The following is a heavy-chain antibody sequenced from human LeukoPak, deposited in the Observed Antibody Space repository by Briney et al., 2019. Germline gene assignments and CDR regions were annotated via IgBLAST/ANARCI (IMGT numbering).Heavy chain of an antibody. CDR3: ARDPDSKDGYLYYYMDV. V-gene: IGHV3-21*01. CDR2: INPTSTSI. J-gene: IGHJ6*03. D-gene: IGHD6-25*01. CDR1: GFTFSDYS. Sequence: PGGSLRLSCAASGFTFSDYSINWVRQAPGKGLEWVSSINPTSTSIYYADAVKGRFTISRDNAKSSLYLHMSSLSAEDTAVYYCARDPDSKDGYLYYYMDVWGTGTTVTVSS.